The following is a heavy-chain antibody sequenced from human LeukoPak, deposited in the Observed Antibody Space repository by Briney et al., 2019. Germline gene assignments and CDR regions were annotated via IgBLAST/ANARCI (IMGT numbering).Heavy chain of an antibody. CDR2: IYHSGST. Sequence: IPSATLSLTCTVSGGSISNSYWSWIRQPPGKGLEWIGYIYHSGSTNYNPSLKSRVTMSLDTSKNQFSLRLSSVTAADTAVYYCARDGDTSAYYYYFDFWGQGTLVTVSS. CDR1: GGSISNSY. CDR3: ARDGDTSAYYYYFDF. V-gene: IGHV4-59*01. D-gene: IGHD3-22*01. J-gene: IGHJ4*02.